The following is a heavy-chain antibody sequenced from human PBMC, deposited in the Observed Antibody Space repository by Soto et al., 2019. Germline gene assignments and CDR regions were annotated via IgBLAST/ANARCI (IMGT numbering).Heavy chain of an antibody. CDR3: ARAYGDYVFGY. Sequence: ASVKVSCKASGYTFTSYGISWVRQAPGQGLEWMGWISAYNGNTNYAQKFQGRVTITADESTSTAYMELSSLRSEDTAVYYCARAYGDYVFGYWGQGTTVTVSS. CDR2: ISAYNGNT. D-gene: IGHD4-17*01. V-gene: IGHV1-18*01. J-gene: IGHJ4*03. CDR1: GYTFTSYG.